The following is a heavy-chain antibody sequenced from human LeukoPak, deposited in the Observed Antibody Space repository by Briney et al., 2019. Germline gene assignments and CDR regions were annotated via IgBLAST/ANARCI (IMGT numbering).Heavy chain of an antibody. V-gene: IGHV1-18*04. CDR3: ARDRRIMITFGGVPEPYYFDY. CDR2: INSNRGGT. Sequence: ASVKVSCKASGYTFTNYYIHWVRQAPGQGLEWMGWINSNRGGTNYAQKLQGRVTMTTDTSTSTAYMELRSLRSDDTAVYYCARDRRIMITFGGVPEPYYFDYWGQGTLVTVSS. CDR1: GYTFTNYY. D-gene: IGHD3-16*01. J-gene: IGHJ4*02.